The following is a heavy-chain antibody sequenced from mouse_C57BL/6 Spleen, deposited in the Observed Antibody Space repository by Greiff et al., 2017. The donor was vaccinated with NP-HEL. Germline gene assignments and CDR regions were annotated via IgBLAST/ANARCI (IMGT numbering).Heavy chain of an antibody. V-gene: IGHV1-64*01. D-gene: IGHD1-1*01. CDR2: IHPNSGST. CDR1: GYTFTSYW. Sequence: QVQLQQPGAELVKPGASVKLSCKASGYTFTSYWMHWVKQRPGQGLEWIGMIHPNSGSTNYNEKFKSKATLTVDKSSSTAYMQLSSLTSEDSAVYYCAPRYYEDGYFDVWGTGTTVTVSS. CDR3: APRYYEDGYFDV. J-gene: IGHJ1*03.